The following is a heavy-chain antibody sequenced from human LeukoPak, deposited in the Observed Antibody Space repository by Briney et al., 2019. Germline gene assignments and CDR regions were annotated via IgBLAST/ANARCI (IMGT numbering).Heavy chain of an antibody. Sequence: SETLSLTCTVSGGSISSSSYYWGWIRQPPGKGLEWIGSIYYSGSTYYNPSLKSRVTISVDTSKNQFSLKLSSVTAADTAVYYCARHNYQEYYATDYWGQGTLVTVSS. J-gene: IGHJ4*02. CDR2: IYYSGST. CDR1: GGSISSSSYY. V-gene: IGHV4-39*01. CDR3: ARHNYQEYYATDY. D-gene: IGHD2/OR15-2a*01.